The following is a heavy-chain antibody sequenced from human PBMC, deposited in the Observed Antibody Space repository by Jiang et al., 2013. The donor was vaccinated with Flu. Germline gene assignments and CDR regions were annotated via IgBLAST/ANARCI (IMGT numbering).Heavy chain of an antibody. CDR1: GGSISSYY. D-gene: IGHD7-27*01. CDR3: ARTGARDYYGMDV. Sequence: GSGLVKPSETLSLTCTVSGGSISSYYWSWIRQPPGKGLEWIGYIYYSGSTNYNPSLKSRVTISVDTSKNQFSLKLSSVTAADTAVYYCARTGARDYYGMDVWGQGTTVTVSS. V-gene: IGHV4-59*08. CDR2: IYYSGST. J-gene: IGHJ6*02.